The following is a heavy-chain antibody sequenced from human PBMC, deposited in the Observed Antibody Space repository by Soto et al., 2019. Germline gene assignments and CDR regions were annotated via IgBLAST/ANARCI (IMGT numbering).Heavy chain of an antibody. J-gene: IGHJ4*02. CDR3: AKAAGQHVVAYYIDS. CDR2: TNGDGGGT. Sequence: EVQLLESGGGLVQPGGSLRLSCAASGFTFSSLAMSWVRQAPGKGLQWVSMITNGDGGGTYYADSVKGRFTISRDNSKNTLYLQMNGLRAEDTAVYYCAKAAGQHVVAYYIDSWGQGTLVTVSS. V-gene: IGHV3-23*01. CDR1: GFTFSSLA. D-gene: IGHD2-15*01.